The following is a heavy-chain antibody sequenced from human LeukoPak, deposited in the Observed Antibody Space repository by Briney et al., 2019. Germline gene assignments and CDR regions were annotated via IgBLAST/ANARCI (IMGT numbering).Heavy chain of an antibody. CDR3: ARDQEMATITPSYFDY. J-gene: IGHJ4*02. CDR2: IIPILGIA. Sequence: SVKVSCKASGGTFSSYAISWVRQAPGQGLEWMGRIIPILGIANYAQKFQGRVTITADKSTSTAYMELSSLRSEDTAVYYCARDQEMATITPSYFDYWGQGTLVTVSS. V-gene: IGHV1-69*04. CDR1: GGTFSSYA. D-gene: IGHD5-24*01.